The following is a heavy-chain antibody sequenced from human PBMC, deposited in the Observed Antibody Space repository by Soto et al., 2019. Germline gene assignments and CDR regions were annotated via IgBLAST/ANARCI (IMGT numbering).Heavy chain of an antibody. J-gene: IGHJ3*02. V-gene: IGHV4-39*01. CDR3: AGGGIVVVTAVDAFDI. CDR2: IYYSGST. D-gene: IGHD2-21*02. Sequence: QLQLQESGPGLVKPSETLSLTCTVSGGSISSSSYYWGWIRQPPGKGLEWIGSIYYSGSTYYNPSLKSRVTISVDTSKNQFSLKLSSVTAADTAVYYCAGGGIVVVTAVDAFDIWGQGTMVTVSS. CDR1: GGSISSSSYY.